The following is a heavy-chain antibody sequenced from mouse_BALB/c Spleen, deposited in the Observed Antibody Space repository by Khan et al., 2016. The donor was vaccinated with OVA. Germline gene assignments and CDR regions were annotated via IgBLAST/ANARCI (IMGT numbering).Heavy chain of an antibody. CDR2: INPTSGYT. CDR3: TRDRIDY. CDR1: GYTFTTYW. J-gene: IGHJ2*01. V-gene: IGHV1-7*01. Sequence: QIQLVQSGAELAKPGASVKMSCKASGYTFTTYWMHWVKQRPGQGLEWIGCINPTSGYTDYNEKFKDRATLSADKSSSTAYMQLSSLTSEDSAVYYCTRDRIDYWGQGTTLTVSS.